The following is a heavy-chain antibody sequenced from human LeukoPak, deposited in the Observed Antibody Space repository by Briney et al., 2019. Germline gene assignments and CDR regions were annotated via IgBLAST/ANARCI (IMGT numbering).Heavy chain of an antibody. J-gene: IGHJ4*02. CDR2: IYYSGST. Sequence: PSETLSLTCTVSGGSISSSSYYWGWIRQPPGKGLEWIGSIYYSGSTYYNPSLKSRVTISVDTSKNQFSLKLSSVTAADTAVYYRARHIEVRGLTWIIMVRGPEGYFDYWGQGTLVTVSS. CDR1: GGSISSSSYY. V-gene: IGHV4-39*01. CDR3: ARHIEVRGLTWIIMVRGPEGYFDY. D-gene: IGHD3-10*01.